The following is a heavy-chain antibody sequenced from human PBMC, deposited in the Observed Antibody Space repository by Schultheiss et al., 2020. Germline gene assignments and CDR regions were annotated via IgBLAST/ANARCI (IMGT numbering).Heavy chain of an antibody. CDR2: ISTYNGNT. J-gene: IGHJ4*02. D-gene: IGHD3-16*01. V-gene: IGHV1-18*01. CDR1: GSTFTSYG. Sequence: ASVKVSCETSGSTFTSYGISWVRQAPGQGLEWMGWISTYNGNTNYAQKLQGRVTMTTDTSTSTAYMELRSLRSDDTAVYYCARGVSYAPYYFDYWGQGTLVTVSS. CDR3: ARGVSYAPYYFDY.